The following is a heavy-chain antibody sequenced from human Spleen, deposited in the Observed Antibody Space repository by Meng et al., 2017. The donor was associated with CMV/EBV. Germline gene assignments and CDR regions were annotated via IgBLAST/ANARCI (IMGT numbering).Heavy chain of an antibody. D-gene: IGHD3-10*01. V-gene: IGHV4-31*02. Sequence: SSSSVNYFWTWIRQHPGKGLEWIGYYYYSGNTYYNPSLKSRVIISVDTSKNQFSLRLNSVTAADTAVYYCARGVQYYYGSGSPSFKYWGQGTLVTVSS. CDR3: ARGVQYYYGSGSPSFKY. J-gene: IGHJ4*02. CDR1: SSSSVNYF. CDR2: YYYSGNT.